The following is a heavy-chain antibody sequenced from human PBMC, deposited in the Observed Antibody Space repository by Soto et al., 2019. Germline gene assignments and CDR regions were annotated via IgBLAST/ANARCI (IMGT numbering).Heavy chain of an antibody. CDR3: ARDLGDSNYYFDY. D-gene: IGHD4-4*01. J-gene: IGHJ4*02. CDR1: GYTFTSYA. V-gene: IGHV1-3*01. Sequence: ASVKVSCKASGYTFTSYAMHWVRQAPGQRLEWMGWINAGNGNTKYSQKFQGRVTITRDTSASTAYMELSSLRSEDTAVYYCARDLGDSNYYFDYWGQGTLVTVSS. CDR2: INAGNGNT.